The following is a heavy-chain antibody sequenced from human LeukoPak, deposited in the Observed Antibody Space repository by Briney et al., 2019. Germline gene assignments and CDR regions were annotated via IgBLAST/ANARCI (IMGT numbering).Heavy chain of an antibody. CDR3: ARVDFDRRTFDC. Sequence: NPSETLSLTCTVSGGSISSYYWSWIRQPAGKGLEWIGRIYTSESTNYNPSLKSRLTMSVDTSKNQFSLKLSSVTAADTAVYYCARVDFDRRTFDCWGQGTLVTVSS. CDR2: IYTSEST. V-gene: IGHV4-4*07. CDR1: GGSISSYY. D-gene: IGHD3-9*01. J-gene: IGHJ4*02.